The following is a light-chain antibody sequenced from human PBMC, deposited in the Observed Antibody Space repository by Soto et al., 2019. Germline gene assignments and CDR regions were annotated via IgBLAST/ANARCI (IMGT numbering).Light chain of an antibody. V-gene: IGKV3D-7*01. J-gene: IGKJ2*01. CDR2: GAS. Sequence: PGERVNLSCRASQSVSSSYLTWYQQKPGQAPRLLIYGASTRATSIPARFSGSGSGTDFTLTISSLQPEDFAVYYCQQDYNLPPYTFGQGTKLEIK. CDR3: QQDYNLPPYT. CDR1: QSVSSSY.